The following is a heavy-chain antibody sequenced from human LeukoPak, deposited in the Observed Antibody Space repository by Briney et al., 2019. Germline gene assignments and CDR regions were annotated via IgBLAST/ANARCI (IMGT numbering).Heavy chain of an antibody. J-gene: IGHJ3*02. CDR1: GYSISSGYY. V-gene: IGHV4-38-2*02. CDR2: IYHSGST. CDR3: ARVNWNYFKGVVRAFDI. D-gene: IGHD1-7*01. Sequence: SETPSLTCTVSGYSISSGYYWGWIRQPPGKGLEWIGSIYHSGSTYYNPSLKSRVTISVDTSKNQFSLKLSSVTAADTAVYYCARVNWNYFKGVVRAFDIWGQGTMVTVSS.